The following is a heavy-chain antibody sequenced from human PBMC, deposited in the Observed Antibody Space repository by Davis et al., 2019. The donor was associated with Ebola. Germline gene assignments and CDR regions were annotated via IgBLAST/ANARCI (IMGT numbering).Heavy chain of an antibody. D-gene: IGHD2-15*01. Sequence: AASVLVSCKASGYTFTSYYMHWVRQAPGQGLEWMGIINPSGGSTSYAQKFQGRVTLTRDTSTSTVYMELSSLRSEDTAVYYSAREALVVVAATPAGFYYGMDVWGKGTTVTVSS. J-gene: IGHJ6*04. CDR2: INPSGGST. CDR1: GYTFTSYY. V-gene: IGHV1-46*01. CDR3: AREALVVVAATPAGFYYGMDV.